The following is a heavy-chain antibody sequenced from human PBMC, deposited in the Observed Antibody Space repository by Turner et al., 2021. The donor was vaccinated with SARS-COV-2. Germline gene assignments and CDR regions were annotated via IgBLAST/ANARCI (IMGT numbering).Heavy chain of an antibody. Sequence: QVQLVESGGGVVLHGRCLRLPCAASGFTFSSYGMLWVRQAPGRGLEWVAVIWYDGSNKDDADTVKGRFTISRDNSKNTLYLQMNSLRAEDTAVYYCAGDRGLSYDFWSAYYESWFDPWGQGTLVTVSS. CDR3: AGDRGLSYDFWSAYYESWFDP. D-gene: IGHD3-3*01. J-gene: IGHJ5*02. CDR1: GFTFSSYG. V-gene: IGHV3-33*01. CDR2: IWYDGSNK.